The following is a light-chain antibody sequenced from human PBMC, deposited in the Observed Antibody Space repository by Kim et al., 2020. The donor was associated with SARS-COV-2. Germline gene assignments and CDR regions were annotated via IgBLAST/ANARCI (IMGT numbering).Light chain of an antibody. CDR3: QSYDSSNQV. CDR1: RGSIASNY. J-gene: IGLJ2*01. Sequence: KTVTISCPRSRGSIASNYVQWYQQRPGSAPTTVIYEDNQRPSGVPDRFSGSIDSSSNSASLTISGLKTEDEADYYCQSYDSSNQVFGGGTQLTVL. CDR2: EDN. V-gene: IGLV6-57*03.